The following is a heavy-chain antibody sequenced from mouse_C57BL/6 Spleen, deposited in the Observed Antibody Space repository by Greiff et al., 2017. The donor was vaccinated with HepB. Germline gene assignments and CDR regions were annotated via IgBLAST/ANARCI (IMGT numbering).Heavy chain of an antibody. V-gene: IGHV5-9*01. J-gene: IGHJ2*01. CDR1: GFTFSSYT. Sequence: EVQGVESGGGLVKPGGSLKLSCAASGFTFSSYTMSWVRQTPEKRLEWVATISGGGGNTYYPDSVKGRFTISSDNAKNTLYLQMSSLRSEDTALYYCARFNPDYFDYWGQGTTLTVSS. CDR3: ARFNPDYFDY. CDR2: ISGGGGNT.